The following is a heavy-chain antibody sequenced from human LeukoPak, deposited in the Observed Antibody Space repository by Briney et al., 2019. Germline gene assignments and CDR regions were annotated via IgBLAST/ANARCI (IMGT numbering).Heavy chain of an antibody. J-gene: IGHJ4*02. CDR3: ARASYCTGGSCYSGYYFDY. V-gene: IGHV4-61*02. CDR2: IYTSGST. CDR1: GGSISSGSYY. D-gene: IGHD2-15*01. Sequence: PSETLSLTCTVSGGSISSGSYYWNWIRQPAGKGLEWIGRIYTSGSTNYNPSLKSRVTISVDTSKNQFSLKLSSVTAADTAVYYCARASYCTGGSCYSGYYFDYWGQGTLVTVSS.